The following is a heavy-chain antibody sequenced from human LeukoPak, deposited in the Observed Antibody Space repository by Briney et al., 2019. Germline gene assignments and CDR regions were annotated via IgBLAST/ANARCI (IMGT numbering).Heavy chain of an antibody. V-gene: IGHV3-11*01. D-gene: IGHD3/OR15-3a*01. CDR1: GFTLSDYY. Sequence: GGSLRLSCAASGFTLSDYYMSWIRQAPGKGQEWVSYRSSSGSTIYYADSVKGRFAISRDNAKNSLYLQMNSLRAEDTAVYYCARRRDFIDYWGQGTLVTVSS. J-gene: IGHJ4*02. CDR2: RSSSGSTI. CDR3: ARRRDFIDY.